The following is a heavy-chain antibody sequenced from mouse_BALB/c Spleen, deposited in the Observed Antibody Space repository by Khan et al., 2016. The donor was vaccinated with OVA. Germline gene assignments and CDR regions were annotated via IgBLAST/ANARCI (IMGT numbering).Heavy chain of an antibody. V-gene: IGHV3-2*02. CDR2: INYSGNT. CDR1: GYSITSEYA. D-gene: IGHD2-4*01. Sequence: EVQLQESGPGLVKPSQSLSLTCTVTGYSITSEYAWNWIRQFPGNKLEWMGYINYSGNTRFNPSLKSRTSITRDTSKNQFFLQLISVTSEDTATYYCERKDYYDYDPFPYWGQGTLVTVSA. J-gene: IGHJ3*01. CDR3: ERKDYYDYDPFPY.